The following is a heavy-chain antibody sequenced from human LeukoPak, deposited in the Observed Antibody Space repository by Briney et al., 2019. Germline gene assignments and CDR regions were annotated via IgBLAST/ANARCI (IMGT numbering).Heavy chain of an antibody. J-gene: IGHJ6*03. V-gene: IGHV4-59*01. D-gene: IGHD1-7*01. CDR1: GGFINNFY. Sequence: PSETLSLTCAVSGGFINNFYWRWLRQPPGKGLEWLGDIYYSGSTTYNPSLKSRITLSVDTPKNQFSLKVSSVTAADTAVYYCARYSGTTTYYYYMDVWGKGTTVTVSS. CDR2: IYYSGST. CDR3: ARYSGTTTYYYYMDV.